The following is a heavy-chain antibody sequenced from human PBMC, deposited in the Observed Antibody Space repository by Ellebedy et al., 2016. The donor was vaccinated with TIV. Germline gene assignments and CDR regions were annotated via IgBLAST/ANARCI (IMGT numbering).Heavy chain of an antibody. D-gene: IGHD3-22*01. CDR1: GGSISSYTYY. Sequence: MPSETLSLTCTVSGGSISSYTYYWGWIRQPPGKGLEWIGNIYYSGRTYYNSSLESRVAISLDPSKNQFSLKLTSLTAADTAVYHCGRALDSYDRSAFDSWGQGTLVTVSS. J-gene: IGHJ4*02. CDR3: GRALDSYDRSAFDS. V-gene: IGHV4-39*07. CDR2: IYYSGRT.